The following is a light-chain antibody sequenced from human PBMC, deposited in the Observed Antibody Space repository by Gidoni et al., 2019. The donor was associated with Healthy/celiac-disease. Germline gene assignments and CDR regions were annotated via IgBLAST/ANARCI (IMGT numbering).Light chain of an antibody. CDR3: QQSNSTPPT. J-gene: IGKJ2*01. Sequence: DIQMTQSPSSLSASVGHRVTITCRASQSLNSYLNWYQQKPGKAPKLLIYAASSLQSGVPSRFSGSGSGTDFTLTISSLQPEDFATYYCQQSNSTPPTFGQGTKLEIK. CDR2: AAS. CDR1: QSLNSY. V-gene: IGKV1-39*01.